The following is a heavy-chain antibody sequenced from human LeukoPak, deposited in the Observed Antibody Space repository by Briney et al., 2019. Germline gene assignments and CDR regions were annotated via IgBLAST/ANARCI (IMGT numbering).Heavy chain of an antibody. V-gene: IGHV1-2*06. Sequence: ASVKVSCKASAYTFTYYYVHWVRQAPGQGLEWMGRINPSSGDTNYAQNFQGRVTMTRDTSISTAYMELSRLRSDDTAVYYCATTSGYFYCWGQGTLVTVPS. J-gene: IGHJ4*02. CDR3: ATTSGYFYC. CDR1: AYTFTYYY. D-gene: IGHD1-26*01. CDR2: INPSSGDT.